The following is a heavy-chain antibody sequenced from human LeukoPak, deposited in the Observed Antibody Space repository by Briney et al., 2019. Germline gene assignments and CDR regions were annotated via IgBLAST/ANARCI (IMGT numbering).Heavy chain of an antibody. D-gene: IGHD3-9*01. Sequence: ASVKVSCKASGYTFTSYDINWVRQATGQGLEWMGWISAYNGNTNYAQKLQGRVTMTTDASTSTAYMELRSLRSDDTAVYYCARGSSTYYDFLNWGQGTLVTVSP. CDR1: GYTFTSYD. J-gene: IGHJ4*02. CDR2: ISAYNGNT. V-gene: IGHV1-18*01. CDR3: ARGSSTYYDFLN.